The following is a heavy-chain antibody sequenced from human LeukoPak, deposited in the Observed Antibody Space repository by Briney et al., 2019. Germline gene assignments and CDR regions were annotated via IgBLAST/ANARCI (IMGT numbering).Heavy chain of an antibody. Sequence: GGSLRLSCAASGFTFDDYAMHWVRQAPGKGLEWVSGISWNSGSIGYADSVKGRSTISRDNAKNSLYLQMNSLRAEDMALYYCARGDTAMVTGYFDYWGQGTLVTVSS. CDR3: ARGDTAMVTGYFDY. J-gene: IGHJ4*02. D-gene: IGHD5-18*01. CDR1: GFTFDDYA. V-gene: IGHV3-9*03. CDR2: ISWNSGSI.